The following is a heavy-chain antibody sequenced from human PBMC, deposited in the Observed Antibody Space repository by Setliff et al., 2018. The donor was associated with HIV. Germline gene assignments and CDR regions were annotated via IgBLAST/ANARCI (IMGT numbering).Heavy chain of an antibody. CDR3: ARGLWGSGYSYGYFDY. D-gene: IGHD5-18*01. Sequence: SETLSLTCTVSGGSISSSSYYWGWIRQPPGKGLEWIGSIYYSGSTYYNPSLKSRVTISVDTSKNQFSLKLSSVTAADTAVYYCARGLWGSGYSYGYFDYWGQGTLVTVSS. J-gene: IGHJ4*02. CDR2: IYYSGST. CDR1: GGSISSSSYY. V-gene: IGHV4-39*07.